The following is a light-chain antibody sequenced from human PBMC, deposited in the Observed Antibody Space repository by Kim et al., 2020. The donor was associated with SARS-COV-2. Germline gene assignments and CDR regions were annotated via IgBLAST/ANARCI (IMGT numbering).Light chain of an antibody. CDR3: QQYSSSPFT. J-gene: IGKJ3*01. CDR1: QSLSSSY. CDR2: GAS. V-gene: IGKV3-20*01. Sequence: SPGERATLSCRASQSLSSSYLAWYQQRPGQAPRLLISGASNRATGIPDRFSGSGSGTDFSLTISRLEPEDFAVYYCQQYSSSPFTFGPGTKVDIK.